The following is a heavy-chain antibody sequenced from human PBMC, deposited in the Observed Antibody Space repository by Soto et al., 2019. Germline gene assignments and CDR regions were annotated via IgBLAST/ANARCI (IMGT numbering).Heavy chain of an antibody. D-gene: IGHD2-2*02. V-gene: IGHV3-33*01. J-gene: IGHJ5*02. CDR3: ARDHPPVVPAAIWSWFDP. CDR2: IWYDGSNK. CDR1: GFTFSSYG. Sequence: GGSLRLSCAASGFTFSSYGMHWVRQAPGKGQEWVAVIWYDGSNKYYADSVKGRFTISRDNSKNTLYLQMNSLRAEDTAVYYCARDHPPVVPAAIWSWFDPWGQGTLVTVSS.